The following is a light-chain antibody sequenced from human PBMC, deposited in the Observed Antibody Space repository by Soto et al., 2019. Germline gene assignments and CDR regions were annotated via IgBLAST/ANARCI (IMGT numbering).Light chain of an antibody. Sequence: QSVLTQPASVSGPPGQSITISCTGTSSDVGSYNLVSWFQQHPGKAPKLMIYEGSKRPSGVSNRFSVSKSGNTASLTISGLQAEDEADYYCCSYAGSSTYVFGTGTKVTVL. J-gene: IGLJ1*01. CDR2: EGS. CDR1: SSDVGSYNL. V-gene: IGLV2-23*01. CDR3: CSYAGSSTYV.